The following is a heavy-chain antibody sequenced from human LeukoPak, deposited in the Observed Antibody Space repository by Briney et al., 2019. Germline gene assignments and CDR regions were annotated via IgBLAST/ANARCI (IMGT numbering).Heavy chain of an antibody. CDR3: ARVIWSRFDP. V-gene: IGHV3-30*14. D-gene: IGHD3-3*01. CDR2: ISYDGGYK. CDR1: GFTFSSYA. J-gene: IGHJ5*02. Sequence: GRSLRLSCSASGFTFSSYAMHWVRQAPGEGLEWVAVISYDGGYKYYADSVKGRFTISRDNSKNTLYLQMNSLRAEDTAVYYCARVIWSRFDPWGQGTLVTVSS.